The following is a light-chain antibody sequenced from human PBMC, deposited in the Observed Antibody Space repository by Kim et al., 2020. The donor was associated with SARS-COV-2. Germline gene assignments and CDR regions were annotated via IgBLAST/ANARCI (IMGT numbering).Light chain of an antibody. V-gene: IGLV7-46*01. J-gene: IGLJ2*01. Sequence: QAVVTQEPSLTVSPGGTVTLTCGSSAGGVTSGHSPYWFQQKPGQAPRTLIFDTNNRHSWTPARFSGSLLGGKAALTLAGAQPEDEADYYCLLYYSDFQVFGGGTQLNVL. CDR1: AGGVTSGHS. CDR3: LLYYSDFQV. CDR2: DTN.